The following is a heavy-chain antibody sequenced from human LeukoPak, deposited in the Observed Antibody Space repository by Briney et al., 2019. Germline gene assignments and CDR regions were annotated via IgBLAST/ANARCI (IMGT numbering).Heavy chain of an antibody. CDR3: AKDAGIVVVPAALDY. Sequence: PGGSLRLSCAASGFTFSSYGMHWVRQAPGKGLEWVAVISYDGSNKYYADSVKGRFTISRDNSKNTLYLQMNSLRAEDTAVYYCAKDAGIVVVPAALDYWGQGTLVTVSS. J-gene: IGHJ4*02. CDR1: GFTFSSYG. V-gene: IGHV3-30*18. D-gene: IGHD2-2*01. CDR2: ISYDGSNK.